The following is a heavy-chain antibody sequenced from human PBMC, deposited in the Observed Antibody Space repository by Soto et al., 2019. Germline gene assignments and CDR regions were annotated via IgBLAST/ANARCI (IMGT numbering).Heavy chain of an antibody. J-gene: IGHJ5*02. D-gene: IGHD3-3*01. CDR1: GFTFSSYA. Sequence: PGGSLRLSCSASGFTFSSYAMHWVRQAPGKGLEYVSAISSNGGSTYYADSVKGRFTISRDNSKNTLYLQMSSLRAEDTAVYYCVKDGRPYYDFWSAPIGWFDHWGQGTLVTVSS. CDR3: VKDGRPYYDFWSAPIGWFDH. V-gene: IGHV3-64D*06. CDR2: ISSNGGST.